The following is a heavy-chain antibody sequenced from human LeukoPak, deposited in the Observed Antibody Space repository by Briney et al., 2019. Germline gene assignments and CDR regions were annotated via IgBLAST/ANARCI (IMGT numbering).Heavy chain of an antibody. CDR3: ARDRRYDFWSGYYNYKYYYYGMDV. V-gene: IGHV1-18*01. CDR1: RYTFTSYG. CDR2: ISTYNGNT. J-gene: IGHJ6*02. Sequence: ASVKVSCKSSRYTFTSYGISWVRQAPGQGLDWMGWISTYNGNTNYANKFQGRGTLTTDTSTSTASMELRSLRSDDTAVYYCARDRRYDFWSGYYNYKYYYYGMDVWGQGTTVTVSS. D-gene: IGHD3-3*01.